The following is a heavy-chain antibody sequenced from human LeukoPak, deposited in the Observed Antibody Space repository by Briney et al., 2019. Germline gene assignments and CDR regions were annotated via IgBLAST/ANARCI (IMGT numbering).Heavy chain of an antibody. D-gene: IGHD3-10*01. CDR1: GGSISSYY. CDR2: IYTSGST. V-gene: IGHV4-4*07. Sequence: SETLSLTCTVSGGSISSYYWSWIRQPAGKGLEWIGRIYTSGSTNCNPSLKSRVTMSVDTSKNQFSLMLSSVTAADTAVYYCAREFYGSGSYNYWGQGTLVTVSS. CDR3: AREFYGSGSYNY. J-gene: IGHJ4*02.